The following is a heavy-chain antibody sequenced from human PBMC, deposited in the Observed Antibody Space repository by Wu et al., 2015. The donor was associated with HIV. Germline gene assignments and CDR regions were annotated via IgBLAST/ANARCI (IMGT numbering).Heavy chain of an antibody. V-gene: IGHV1-69*01. CDR1: GGTFSSYA. CDR2: IIPIFGTA. Sequence: QVQLVQSGAEVKKPGASVKVSCKASGGTFSSYAISWVRQAPGQGLEWMGGIIPIFGTANYAQKFQGRVTITADESTSTAYMELSSLRSEDTAVYYCARPSNIVGATRTGGYYYGMDVWGQGTTVTVSS. CDR3: ARPSNIVGATRTGGYYYGMDV. J-gene: IGHJ6*02. D-gene: IGHD1-26*01.